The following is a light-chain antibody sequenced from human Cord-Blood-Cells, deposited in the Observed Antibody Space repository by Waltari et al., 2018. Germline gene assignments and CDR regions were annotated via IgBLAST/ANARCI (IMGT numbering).Light chain of an antibody. CDR3: QQYDNLPPLT. V-gene: IGKV1-33*01. CDR1: QDTSNY. J-gene: IGKJ4*01. Sequence: DIQIAPSPPSLSAALGARVATTCQASQDTSNYLNWYQQKPGKAPKLLIYDASNLETGVPSRFSGSGSGTDFTFTISSLQPEDIATYYCQQYDNLPPLTFGGGTKVEIK. CDR2: DAS.